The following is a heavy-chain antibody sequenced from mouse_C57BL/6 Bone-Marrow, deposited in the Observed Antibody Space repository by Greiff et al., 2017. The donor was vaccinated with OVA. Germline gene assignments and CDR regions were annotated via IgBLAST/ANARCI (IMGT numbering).Heavy chain of an antibody. Sequence: VKLVESGAELARPGASVKLSCKASGYTFTSYGISWVKQRTGQGLEWIGEIYPRSGNTYYNEKFKGKATLTADKSSSTAYMELRSLTSGDSAVYVCARWDYGSSYVGFADWGQGTLVTVSA. CDR1: GYTFTSYG. V-gene: IGHV1-81*01. CDR3: ARWDYGSSYVGFAD. CDR2: IYPRSGNT. D-gene: IGHD1-1*01. J-gene: IGHJ3*01.